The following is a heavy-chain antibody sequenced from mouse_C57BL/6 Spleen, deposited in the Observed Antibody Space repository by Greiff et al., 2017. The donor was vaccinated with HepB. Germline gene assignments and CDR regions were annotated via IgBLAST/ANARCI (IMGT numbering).Heavy chain of an antibody. J-gene: IGHJ1*03. D-gene: IGHD2-3*01. V-gene: IGHV5-16*01. CDR2: INYDGSST. CDR1: GFTFSDYY. Sequence: EVHLVESEGGLVQPGSSMKLSCTASGFTFSDYYMAWVRQVPEKGLEWVANINYDGSSTYYLDSLKSRFIISRDNAKNILYLQMSSLKSEDTATYYCARDGIYDGYYDWYFDVWGTGTTVTVSS. CDR3: ARDGIYDGYYDWYFDV.